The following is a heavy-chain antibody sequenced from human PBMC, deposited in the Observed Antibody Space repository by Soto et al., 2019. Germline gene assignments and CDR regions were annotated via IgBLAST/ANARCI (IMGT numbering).Heavy chain of an antibody. D-gene: IGHD1-7*01. CDR1: GYTFSSFA. CDR2: VSAYNGDT. J-gene: IGHJ4*02. Sequence: ASVKVSCKASGYTFSSFAISWVRQAPGHGLEWMGWVSAYNGDTNYAQKFQGRVTMTTDTSTSTAYMELRSLRSDDTAVYFCASGTTLGFPLDYWGQGTLVTVSS. V-gene: IGHV1-18*01. CDR3: ASGTTLGFPLDY.